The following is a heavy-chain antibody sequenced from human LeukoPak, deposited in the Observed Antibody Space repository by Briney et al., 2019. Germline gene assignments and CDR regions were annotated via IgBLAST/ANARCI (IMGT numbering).Heavy chain of an antibody. CDR2: IIPIFPRT. CDR1: GDTFNSSA. J-gene: IGHJ5*02. V-gene: IGHV1-69*06. Sequence: SVKVSCKASGDTFNSSAISWVRQAPGQGLEWMGVIIPIFPRTDYAQKFQGRLAITADTSTSTVYMHMGSLTSEDTATYYCATGILGSNWGRFDPWGQGTLVTVSS. CDR3: ATGILGSNWGRFDP. D-gene: IGHD2/OR15-2a*01.